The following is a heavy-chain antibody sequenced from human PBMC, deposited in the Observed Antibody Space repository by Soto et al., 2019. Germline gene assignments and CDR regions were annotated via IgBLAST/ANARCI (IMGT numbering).Heavy chain of an antibody. CDR1: GYTFTSYY. CDR3: ARSEAVLRRQNYFYYYVMDV. D-gene: IGHD4-17*01. Sequence: VQLVQSGADVKKPGASVKVSCKASGYTFTSYYVHWVRQAPGQGLEWMGWINPNTGGTNYAQKFQGWVTMTRDTSISTAYLELSRLRSDDTAMYYCARSEAVLRRQNYFYYYVMDVWGQGTTVTVSS. V-gene: IGHV1-2*04. J-gene: IGHJ6*02. CDR2: INPNTGGT.